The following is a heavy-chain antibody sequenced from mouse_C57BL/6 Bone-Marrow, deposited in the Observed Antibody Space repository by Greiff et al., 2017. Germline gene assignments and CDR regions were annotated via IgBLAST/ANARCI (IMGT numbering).Heavy chain of an antibody. CDR3: ARGGNYGEYYFDY. V-gene: IGHV1-47*01. Sequence: VKLVESGAELVKPGASVKLSCTASGFTFTTYPMAWMQQNPEKSLEWIGNFHPYNNYTKYPENFKGKSTFTVDKSSSTVYLQLSRLTSDDSDVYDSARGGNYGEYYFDYWGQGTTLTVSS. CDR1: GFTFTTYP. D-gene: IGHD2-1*01. J-gene: IGHJ2*01. CDR2: FHPYNNYT.